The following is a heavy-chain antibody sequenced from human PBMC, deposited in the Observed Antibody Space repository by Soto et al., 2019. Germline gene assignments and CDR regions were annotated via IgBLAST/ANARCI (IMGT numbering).Heavy chain of an antibody. CDR3: ARDRWKYYDSNRWAFGI. V-gene: IGHV3-7*01. CDR2: IKQDGSEK. J-gene: IGHJ3*02. CDR1: GFTFSNYW. D-gene: IGHD3-22*01. Sequence: GGSLRLSCAASGFTFSNYWMSWVRQAPGKGLEWVANIKQDGSEKYYVDSVKGRFTISRDNAKNSLYLQMNSLRVDDTAVYYCARDRWKYYDSNRWAFGIWGQGTMVTVSS.